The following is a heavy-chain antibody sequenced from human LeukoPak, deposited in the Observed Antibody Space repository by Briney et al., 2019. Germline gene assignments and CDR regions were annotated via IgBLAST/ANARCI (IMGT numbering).Heavy chain of an antibody. CDR2: INHSGST. Sequence: SETLSLTCAVYGGSFSGYYWSWIRQPQGKGLEWIGEINHSGSTNYNPSLKSRVTISVDTSKNQFSLKLSSVTAADTAVYYCARGALLWFGAKMEYYFDYWGQGTPLTVSS. V-gene: IGHV4-34*01. CDR3: ARGALLWFGAKMEYYFDY. D-gene: IGHD3-10*01. CDR1: GGSFSGYY. J-gene: IGHJ4*02.